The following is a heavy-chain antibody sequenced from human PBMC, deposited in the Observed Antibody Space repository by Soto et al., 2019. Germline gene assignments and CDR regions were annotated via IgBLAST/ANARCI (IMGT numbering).Heavy chain of an antibody. CDR1: GGSISSSNW. V-gene: IGHV4-4*02. J-gene: IGHJ4*02. CDR2: VYRSGST. CDR3: ARDFKTSYSSSWYFDY. Sequence: SETLSLTCAVSGGSISSSNWWSWVRQPPGKGLEWIGEVYRSGSTNYNPSLKSRVTISVDKSKNQFSLKLSSVTAADTAVYYCARDFKTSYSSSWYFDYWGQGTLVTVSS. D-gene: IGHD6-13*01.